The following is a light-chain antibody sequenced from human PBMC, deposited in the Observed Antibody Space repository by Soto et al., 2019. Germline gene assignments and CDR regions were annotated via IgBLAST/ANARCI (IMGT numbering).Light chain of an antibody. CDR3: QHYNSYSET. Sequence: DIQMTQSPSTLSASVGDRATINCRASQSISSWLAWYQQKAGKAPKLLIYDASRLESGVPSRFSGSGSGTEFTLTISSLQPDDFATYYCQHYNSYSETFGQGTKVDIK. V-gene: IGKV1-5*01. CDR2: DAS. CDR1: QSISSW. J-gene: IGKJ1*01.